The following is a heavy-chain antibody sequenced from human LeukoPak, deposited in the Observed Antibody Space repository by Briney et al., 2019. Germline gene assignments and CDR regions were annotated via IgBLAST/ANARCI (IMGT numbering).Heavy chain of an antibody. Sequence: SETLSLTCTVSGGSISSFGFYWGWIRQPPGKGLEWIGSIYHSGTTYYIPSLKSRVTISVDTSNNQFSLKLSSVTAADTAVYYCARDSFGDYDILTGYYSFDAFDIWGQGTMVTVSS. V-gene: IGHV4-39*02. CDR3: ARDSFGDYDILTGYYSFDAFDI. CDR1: GGSISSFGFY. J-gene: IGHJ3*02. D-gene: IGHD3-9*01. CDR2: IYHSGTT.